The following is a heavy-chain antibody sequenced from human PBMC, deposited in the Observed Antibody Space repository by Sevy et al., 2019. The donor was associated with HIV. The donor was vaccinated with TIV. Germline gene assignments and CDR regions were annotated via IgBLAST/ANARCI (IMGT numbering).Heavy chain of an antibody. J-gene: IGHJ4*02. CDR1: GGTFSSYA. CDR2: IIPIFGTA. CDR3: ARDYSSSWYGLYDY. Sequence: ASVKVSCKASGGTFSSYAISWVRQAPGQGLEWMGRIIPIFGTANYAQKFQGRVTITADESTGTAYMELSSLRSEDTAVYYCARDYSSSWYGLYDYWGQGTLVTVSS. D-gene: IGHD6-13*01. V-gene: IGHV1-69*13.